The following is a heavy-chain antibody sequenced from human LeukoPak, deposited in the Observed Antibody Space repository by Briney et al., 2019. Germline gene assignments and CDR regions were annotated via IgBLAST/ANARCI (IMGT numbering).Heavy chain of an antibody. J-gene: IGHJ6*02. CDR1: GGSLSTYY. CDR3: SREQYIFDGSGWFGMDV. CDR2: IHQSGVT. V-gene: IGHV4-59*12. Sequence: SETLSLTCSVSGGSLSTYYWTWTRQPPGKGLEWIGYIHQSGVTEFNPSLKSRVTMSLDTSRNQFSLRMSTVTAADTAVYYCSREQYIFDGSGWFGMDVWGHGTTVTVSS. D-gene: IGHD6-19*01.